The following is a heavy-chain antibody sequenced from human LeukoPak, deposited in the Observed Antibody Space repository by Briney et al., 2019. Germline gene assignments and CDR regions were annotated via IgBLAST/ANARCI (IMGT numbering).Heavy chain of an antibody. CDR2: FDPEDGET. CDR1: GYTLTELS. Sequence: ASVKVSCKVSGYTLTELSMHWVRQAPGKGLEWMGGFDPEDGETIYAQKFQGRVTMTEDTSTDTAYMELSSLRSEDTAVYYCAKRNLFWSGYYKGPELDAFDIWGQGTMVTVSS. D-gene: IGHD3-3*01. J-gene: IGHJ3*02. CDR3: AKRNLFWSGYYKGPELDAFDI. V-gene: IGHV1-24*01.